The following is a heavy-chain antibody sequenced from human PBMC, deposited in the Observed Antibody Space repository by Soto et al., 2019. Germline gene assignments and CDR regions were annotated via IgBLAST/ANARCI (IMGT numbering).Heavy chain of an antibody. V-gene: IGHV3-64*02. CDR3: ARERTKGFWDDSSGYYFPYYYGMDV. Sequence: PGGSLRLSCAASGFTFNSYAMHWVRQAPGKGLEYVSAISSNGGSTYYADSVKGRFTISRDNSKNTLYLQMGSLRAEDMAVYYCARERTKGFWDDSSGYYFPYYYGMDVWGQGTTVTVSS. CDR1: GFTFNSYA. CDR2: ISSNGGST. J-gene: IGHJ6*02. D-gene: IGHD3-22*01.